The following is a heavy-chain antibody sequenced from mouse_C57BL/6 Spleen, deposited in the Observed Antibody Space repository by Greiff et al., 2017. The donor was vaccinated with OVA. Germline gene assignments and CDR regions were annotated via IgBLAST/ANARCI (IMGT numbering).Heavy chain of an antibody. D-gene: IGHD2-3*01. CDR2: IYPGDGDP. CDR1: GYAFSSSW. J-gene: IGHJ2*01. Sequence: QVQLQQSGPELVKPGASVKISCKASGYAFSSSWMNWVKQRPGKGLEWIGRIYPGDGDPKYNGKLKGKATLTAAKSSSTAYMQLSSLTSEDSAVYYCARRKGLYDGYLDYWGQGTTLTVSS. V-gene: IGHV1-82*01. CDR3: ARRKGLYDGYLDY.